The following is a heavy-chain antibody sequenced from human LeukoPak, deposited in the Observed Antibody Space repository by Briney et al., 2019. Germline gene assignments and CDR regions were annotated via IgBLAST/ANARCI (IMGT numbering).Heavy chain of an antibody. D-gene: IGHD3-22*01. CDR1: GGTFSSYA. CDR3: ARGTYYYDSSGYFTE. V-gene: IGHV1-69*04. CDR2: IIPILGIA. Sequence: ASVKVSCKASGGTFSSYAISWVRQAPGQGLEWMGRIIPILGIANYAQKFQGRVTITADKSTSTAYMELSSLRSEDTAVYYCARGTYYYDSSGYFTEWGQGTLVTVSS. J-gene: IGHJ4*02.